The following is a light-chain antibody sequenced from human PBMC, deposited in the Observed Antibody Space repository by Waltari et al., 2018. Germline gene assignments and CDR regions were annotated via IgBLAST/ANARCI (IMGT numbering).Light chain of an antibody. V-gene: IGKV4-1*01. CDR1: QSVLDSSNKQKN. Sequence: DIVMTQSPDSQAVSLGERATINCKSSQSVLDSSNKQKNLAWYQQKPGQSPKLLIYWASTRESVVPDRFSGSGSGTDLTLTISGLQAEDVAVYDCQQYYSTRITFGQGTRLEIK. CDR2: WAS. J-gene: IGKJ5*01. CDR3: QQYYSTRIT.